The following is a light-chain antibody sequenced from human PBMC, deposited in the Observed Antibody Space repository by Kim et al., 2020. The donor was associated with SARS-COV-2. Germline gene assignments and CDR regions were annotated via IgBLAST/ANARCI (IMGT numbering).Light chain of an antibody. V-gene: IGKV2-30*02. Sequence: VMTQSPDSLPVTLGQPASISCRSSQSLVHTDGRTYLSGSQQRPGESPRRLIYQVSIPDSGVPDRFSGSGSGADFTLKISRVEAEDVAVYYCMQGTCWYSFGRGAKLEI. CDR2: QVS. J-gene: IGKJ2*03. CDR3: MQGTCWYS. CDR1: QSLVHTDGRTY.